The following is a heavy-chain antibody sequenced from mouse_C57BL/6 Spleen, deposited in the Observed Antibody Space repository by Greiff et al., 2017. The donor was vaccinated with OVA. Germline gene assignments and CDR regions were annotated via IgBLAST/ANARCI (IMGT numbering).Heavy chain of an antibody. CDR1: GYTFTDYN. Sequence: EVKLVESGPELVKPGASVKMSCKASGYTFTDYNMHWVKQSHGKSLEWIGYINPNNGGTSYNQKFKGKATLTVNKSSSTAYMELRSLTSEDSAVYYCARDWDYYGSSYVWYFDVWGTGTTVTVSS. J-gene: IGHJ1*03. D-gene: IGHD1-1*01. CDR2: INPNNGGT. V-gene: IGHV1-22*01. CDR3: ARDWDYYGSSYVWYFDV.